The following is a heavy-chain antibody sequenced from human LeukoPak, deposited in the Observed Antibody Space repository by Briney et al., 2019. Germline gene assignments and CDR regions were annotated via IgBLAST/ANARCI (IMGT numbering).Heavy chain of an antibody. V-gene: IGHV3-7*01. CDR1: GFTFSSYW. Sequence: GGSLRLSCAASGFTFSSYWMSWVRQAPGKGLERVANIKQDGSEKYYVDSVKGRFTISRDNAKNSLYLQMNSLRAEDTAVYYCARDFYDFWSGYRGYFDYWGQGTLVTVSS. CDR2: IKQDGSEK. D-gene: IGHD3-3*01. J-gene: IGHJ4*02. CDR3: ARDFYDFWSGYRGYFDY.